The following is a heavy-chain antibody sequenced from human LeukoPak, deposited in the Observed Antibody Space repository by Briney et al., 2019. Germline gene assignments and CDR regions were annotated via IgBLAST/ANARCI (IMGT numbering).Heavy chain of an antibody. CDR1: GFTFSSYA. CDR2: ISGIGGST. Sequence: GGSLRLSCAASGFTFSSYAMSWVRQAPGKGLEWVSAISGIGGSTYYADSVKGRFTISRDNSKNTLYLQMNSLRAEDTAVYYCAKDQQTGIFVQYYYGSGRRTYYFDYWGQGTLVTISS. J-gene: IGHJ4*02. CDR3: AKDQQTGIFVQYYYGSGRRTYYFDY. D-gene: IGHD3-10*01. V-gene: IGHV3-23*01.